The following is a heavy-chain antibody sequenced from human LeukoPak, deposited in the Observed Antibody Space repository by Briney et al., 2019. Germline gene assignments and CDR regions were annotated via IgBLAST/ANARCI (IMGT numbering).Heavy chain of an antibody. D-gene: IGHD2-2*01. CDR1: GGTFSSYA. V-gene: IGHV1-69*01. CDR2: IIPIFVTA. J-gene: IGHJ4*02. CDR3: AWGTGYCSSTSCSSYYFDY. Sequence: SVKVSCKASGGTFSSYAISWVRQAPGQELEWMGGIIPIFVTANYAQKFQGRVTITEDESTRTAYMELSSLRSEDTAVYYCAWGTGYCSSTSCSSYYFDYWGQGTLVTVSS.